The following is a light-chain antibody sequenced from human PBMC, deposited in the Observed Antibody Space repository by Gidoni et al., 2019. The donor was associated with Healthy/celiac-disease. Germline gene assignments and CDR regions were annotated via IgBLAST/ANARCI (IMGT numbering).Light chain of an antibody. J-gene: IGLJ2*01. Sequence: SYVLPHPPSVSVAPGKTARITCGGNNIGSKSVHWYQQKPGQAPVLVVYDDSDRPSGIPERFSGSNSGNTATLTISRVEAGDEADYYCQVWDSSSDPYVVFGGGTKLTVL. V-gene: IGLV3-21*03. CDR3: QVWDSSSDPYVV. CDR1: NIGSKS. CDR2: DDS.